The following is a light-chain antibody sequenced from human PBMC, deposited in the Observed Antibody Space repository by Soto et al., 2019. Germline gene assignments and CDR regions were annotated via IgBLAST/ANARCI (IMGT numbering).Light chain of an antibody. V-gene: IGKV3-20*01. Sequence: EIVLTQSPGTLSLSPGERVTLSCRASQSVSSSYLAWYQQKPGQAPRLLIYGASNRATGIPDMFSGSGSGTDFTLTISRLEPEDFAVYYCQQYGSSPRYTFGQGTELEIK. CDR3: QQYGSSPRYT. J-gene: IGKJ2*01. CDR2: GAS. CDR1: QSVSSSY.